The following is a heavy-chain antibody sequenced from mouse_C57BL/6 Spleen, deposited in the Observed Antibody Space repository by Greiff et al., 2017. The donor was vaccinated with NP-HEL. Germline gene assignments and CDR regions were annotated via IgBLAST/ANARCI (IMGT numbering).Heavy chain of an antibody. CDR3: ARDAGSSYYWYFDV. D-gene: IGHD1-1*01. CDR2: INYDGSST. Sequence: EVQLVESEGGLVQPGSSMKLSCTASGFTFSDYYMAWVRQVPEKGLEWVANINYDGSSTYYLDSLKSRFIISRDNAKNILYLQMSSLKSEDTATYYCARDAGSSYYWYFDVWGTGTTVTVSS. J-gene: IGHJ1*03. V-gene: IGHV5-16*01. CDR1: GFTFSDYY.